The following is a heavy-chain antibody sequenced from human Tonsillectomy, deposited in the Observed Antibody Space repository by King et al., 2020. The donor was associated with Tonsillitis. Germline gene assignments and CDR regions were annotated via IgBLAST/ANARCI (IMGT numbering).Heavy chain of an antibody. CDR3: ARHVPGPAVLDS. D-gene: IGHD6-13*01. V-gene: IGHV4-39*01. Sequence: QLQESGPGLVKPSETLSLTCTVSGGPMTNTNYYWGWIRQPPGKGLEWIGSIYYSGDTYYNPSLNSRVTISEDTSKNQFSLKLSSVTASDTAVYHLARHVPGPAVLDSWGQGTLVTVSS. J-gene: IGHJ4*02. CDR1: GGPMTNTNYY. CDR2: IYYSGDT.